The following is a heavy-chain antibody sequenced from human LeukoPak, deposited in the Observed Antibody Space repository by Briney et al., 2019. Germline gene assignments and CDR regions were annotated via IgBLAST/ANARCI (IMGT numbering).Heavy chain of an antibody. J-gene: IGHJ5*02. Sequence: SVKVSCKASGGTFSSYAISWVRQAPGQGLEWMGRIIPILGIANYAQKFQGRVTITADKPTSTAYMELSSLRSEDTAVYYCASRTTEDGVWFDPWGQGTLVTVSS. V-gene: IGHV1-69*04. CDR2: IIPILGIA. CDR3: ASRTTEDGVWFDP. CDR1: GGTFSSYA. D-gene: IGHD4-17*01.